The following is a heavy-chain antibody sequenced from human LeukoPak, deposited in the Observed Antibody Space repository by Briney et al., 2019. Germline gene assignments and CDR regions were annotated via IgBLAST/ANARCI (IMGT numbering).Heavy chain of an antibody. CDR2: ISYDVGKK. D-gene: IGHD6-25*01. J-gene: IGHJ6*03. V-gene: IGHV3-30*03. CDR1: GFTFSSYG. Sequence: PGGSLRLSCAASGFTFSSYGMHWVRQAPGKGLEWVAVISYDVGKKYYADSVKGRFTISRDNSKNTLYLQMNSLRAGDTAVYYCARDRGRYYMDVWGKGTTVTISS. CDR3: ARDRGRYYMDV.